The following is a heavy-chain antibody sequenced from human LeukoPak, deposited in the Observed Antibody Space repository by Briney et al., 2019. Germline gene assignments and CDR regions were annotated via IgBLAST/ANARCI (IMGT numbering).Heavy chain of an antibody. Sequence: SETLSLTCTVSGGSISSSSYYWSWIRQPPGKGLEWIGYIYYSGSTNYNPSLKSRVTISVDTSKNQFSLKLSSVTAADTAVYYCARATTVTYPFDYWGQGTLVTVSS. CDR1: GGSISSSSYY. D-gene: IGHD4-17*01. V-gene: IGHV4-61*01. CDR3: ARATTVTYPFDY. CDR2: IYYSGST. J-gene: IGHJ4*02.